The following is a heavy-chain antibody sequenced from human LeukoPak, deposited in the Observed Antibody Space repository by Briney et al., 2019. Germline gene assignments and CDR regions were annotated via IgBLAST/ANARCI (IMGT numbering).Heavy chain of an antibody. Sequence: GSSVKVSCKASGGTFSSYAISWVRQAPGQGLEWMGGIIPIFGTANYAQKLQGRVTITADESTSAAYMELSSLRSEDTAVYYCARDMGVGYFDYWGQGTLVTVSS. CDR3: ARDMGVGYFDY. V-gene: IGHV1-69*01. CDR2: IIPIFGTA. CDR1: GGTFSSYA. J-gene: IGHJ4*02. D-gene: IGHD2-15*01.